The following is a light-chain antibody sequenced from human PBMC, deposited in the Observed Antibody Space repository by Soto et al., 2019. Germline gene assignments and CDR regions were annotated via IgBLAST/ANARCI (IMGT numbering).Light chain of an antibody. V-gene: IGLV2-14*03. CDR2: DVS. CDR3: QSYDSSLSGPYV. Sequence: QSVLTQPASVSGSPGQSITISCTGTSSDVGGYHYVSWYQHHPGKAPKLMIYDVSNRPSGVSNRFSGSKSGNTASLTISGLQAEDEADYYCQSYDSSLSGPYVFGTGTKVTVL. J-gene: IGLJ1*01. CDR1: SSDVGGYHY.